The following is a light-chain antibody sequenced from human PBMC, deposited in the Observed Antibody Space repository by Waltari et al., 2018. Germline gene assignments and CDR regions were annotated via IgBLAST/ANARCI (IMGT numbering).Light chain of an antibody. CDR2: GTS. CDR3: QKYDYLPAT. CDR1: QSVRTY. Sequence: ELVLTLLPGTLSLSPGERATLSGRASQSVRTYLAWYQQKPGQAPRLLIYGTSTRATGTPDRFSGSGSGTDFSLTISRLEPEDFAVYYCQKYDYLPATFGQGTKVEI. V-gene: IGKV3-20*01. J-gene: IGKJ1*01.